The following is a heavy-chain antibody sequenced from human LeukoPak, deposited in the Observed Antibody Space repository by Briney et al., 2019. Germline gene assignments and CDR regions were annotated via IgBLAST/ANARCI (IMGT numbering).Heavy chain of an antibody. V-gene: IGHV3-74*01. CDR1: GFTFSTYW. Sequence: GGSLRLSCAASGFTFSTYWMHWVRQAPGKGLVWVSHIKSDGSSPSYADSVKGRFTISRDNAKNTLYLQMNSLRAEDTAVYYCARIVGPRYFDYWGQGTLVTVSS. CDR3: ARIVGPRYFDY. D-gene: IGHD1-26*01. CDR2: IKSDGSSP. J-gene: IGHJ4*02.